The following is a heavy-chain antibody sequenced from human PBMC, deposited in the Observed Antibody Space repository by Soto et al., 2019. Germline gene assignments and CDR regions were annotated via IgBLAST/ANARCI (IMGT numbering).Heavy chain of an antibody. CDR1: GFTFSSYG. CDR3: AREGVGNDGFFDY. D-gene: IGHD1-1*01. J-gene: IGHJ4*02. V-gene: IGHV3-33*01. CDR2: IWYDGSNK. Sequence: ESGGGVVQPGRSLRLSCAASGFTFSSYGMHWVRQAPGKGLEWVAVIWYDGSNKYYADSVKGRFTISRDNSKNTLYLQMNSLRAEDTAVYYCAREGVGNDGFFDYWGQGTLVTVSS.